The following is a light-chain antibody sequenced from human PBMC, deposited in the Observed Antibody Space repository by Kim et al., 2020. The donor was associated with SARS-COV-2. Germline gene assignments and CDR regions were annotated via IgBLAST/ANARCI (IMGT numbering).Light chain of an antibody. CDR1: QSLLHSNGYNY. V-gene: IGKV2-28*01. J-gene: IGKJ2*01. Sequence: DIVMTQSPLSLPVTPGEPASISCRSSQSLLHSNGYNYLDWYLQKPGQSPQLLIYLGSNRASGVPDRFSGSGSCTDFTLKISRVEAEDVGVYYCMQADTFGQGTKLEI. CDR2: LGS. CDR3: MQADT.